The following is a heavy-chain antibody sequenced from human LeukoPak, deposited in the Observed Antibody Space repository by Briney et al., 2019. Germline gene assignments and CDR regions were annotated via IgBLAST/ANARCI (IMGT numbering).Heavy chain of an antibody. V-gene: IGHV4-38-2*02. J-gene: IGHJ4*02. CDR3: ARDGDFYYFDY. CDR1: GYSISRGNY. CDR2: IYHSGIT. Sequence: SETLSLTCTVSGYSISRGNYWGWIRQPPGKGPEWIGSIYHSGITYYNPSLKSRVSISVDTSKNQFSLRLSSVTAADTAEYYCARDGDFYYFDYWGQGTQVTVSS.